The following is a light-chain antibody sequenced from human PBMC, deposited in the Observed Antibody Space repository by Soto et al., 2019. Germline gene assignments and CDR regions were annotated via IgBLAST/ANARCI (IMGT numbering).Light chain of an antibody. CDR2: GAS. Sequence: EIVLTQSPGTLSLSPGERATLSCRASQSVSSSYLAWYEQKPGQAPRLLIYGASSRATGIPDRFSGSGSGTDFTLTISRLDPEDFAVSYCQQYRSSPLVTFGPGTKVDIK. CDR1: QSVSSSY. CDR3: QQYRSSPLVT. V-gene: IGKV3-20*01. J-gene: IGKJ3*01.